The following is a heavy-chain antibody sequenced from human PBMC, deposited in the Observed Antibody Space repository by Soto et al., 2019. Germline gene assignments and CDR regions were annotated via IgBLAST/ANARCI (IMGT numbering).Heavy chain of an antibody. J-gene: IGHJ4*02. CDR1: GYTLTELS. CDR3: AREPPRGITVADTGASGFDY. Sequence: ASVKVSCKVSGYTLTELSMHWVRQAPGKGLEWMGGFDPEDGETIYAQKFQGRVTMTEDTSTDTAYMELSSLRSEDTAVYYCAREPPRGITVADTGASGFDYWGRGTLVTVAS. CDR2: FDPEDGET. V-gene: IGHV1-24*01. D-gene: IGHD6-19*01.